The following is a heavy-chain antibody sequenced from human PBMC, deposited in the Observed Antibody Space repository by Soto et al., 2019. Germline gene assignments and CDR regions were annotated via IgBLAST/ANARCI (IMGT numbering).Heavy chain of an antibody. CDR3: ASPLQPTYYDFWSGYYSPPWDYYYGMDV. Sequence: SVKVPCKASGGTFSSYAISWVRQAPGQGLEWMGGIIPIFGTANYAQKFQGRVTITADESTSTAYMELSSLRSEDTAVYYCASPLQPTYYDFWSGYYSPPWDYYYGMDVWGQGTTVTVSS. D-gene: IGHD3-3*01. CDR1: GGTFSSYA. CDR2: IIPIFGTA. V-gene: IGHV1-69*13. J-gene: IGHJ6*02.